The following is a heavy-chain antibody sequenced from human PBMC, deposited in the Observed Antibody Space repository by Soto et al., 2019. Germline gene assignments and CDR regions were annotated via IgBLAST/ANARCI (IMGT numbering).Heavy chain of an antibody. V-gene: IGHV1-69*02. J-gene: IGHJ6*02. CDR1: GGTFSSYT. CDR2: IIPILGIA. CDR3: ARGDYYGSGMSNYYYGMDV. D-gene: IGHD3-10*01. Sequence: ASVKVSCKASGGTFSSYTISWVRQAPGQGLEWMGRIIPILGIANYAQKFQGRVTITADKSTSTAYMELSSLRSEDTAVYYCARGDYYGSGMSNYYYGMDVWGQGTTVTVSS.